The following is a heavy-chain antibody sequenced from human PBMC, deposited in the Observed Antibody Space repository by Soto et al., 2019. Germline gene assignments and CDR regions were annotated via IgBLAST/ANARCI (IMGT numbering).Heavy chain of an antibody. V-gene: IGHV1-18*01. D-gene: IGHD3-10*01. CDR2: ISGYNGRT. CDR3: ARDNGKELWVEGLNAMDV. CDR1: GYTFSTYG. Sequence: QIQLVQSGPDVKKPGASVKVSCKASGYTFSTYGLSWVRQAPGQGLEWMGWISGYNGRTNYAQKFRGRVTLTTDTSASTAYMKLRSLRPDDTAMYYCARDNGKELWVEGLNAMDVWGQGTTVTVSS. J-gene: IGHJ6*02.